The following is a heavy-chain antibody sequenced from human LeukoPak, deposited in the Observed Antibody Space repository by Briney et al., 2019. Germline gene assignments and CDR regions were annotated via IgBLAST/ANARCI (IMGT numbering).Heavy chain of an antibody. CDR1: GFTFSDYY. Sequence: GGSLRLSCAASGFTFSDYYMSWIRQAPGKGLEWVSYISSSGSTIYYADSVKGRFTISRDNAKNSLYLQMNSLRAEDTAVYYCARKNGYSQLVYYYYYYMDVWGKGTTVTVSS. CDR2: ISSSGSTI. J-gene: IGHJ6*03. D-gene: IGHD5-24*01. CDR3: ARKNGYSQLVYYYYYYMDV. V-gene: IGHV3-11*04.